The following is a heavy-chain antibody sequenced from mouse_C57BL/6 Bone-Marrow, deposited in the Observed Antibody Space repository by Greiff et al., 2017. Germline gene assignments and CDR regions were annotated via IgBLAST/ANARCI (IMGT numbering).Heavy chain of an antibody. CDR3: ARITTVVATNFDV. V-gene: IGHV1-64*01. CDR2: IHPNSGST. CDR1: GYTFTSYW. Sequence: QVPLQQPGAELVKPGASVKLSCKASGYTFTSYWMHWVKQRPGQGLEWIGMIHPNSGSTNYNEKFKSKATLTVDKSSSTAYMQLSSLTSEDSAVYYCARITTVVATNFDVWGTGTTVTVSS. J-gene: IGHJ1*03. D-gene: IGHD1-1*01.